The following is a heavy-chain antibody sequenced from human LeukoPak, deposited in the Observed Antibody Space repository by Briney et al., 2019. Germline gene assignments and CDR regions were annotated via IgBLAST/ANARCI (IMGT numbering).Heavy chain of an antibody. CDR1: GFTFSSYS. CDR2: ISSSSSYI. D-gene: IGHD3-9*01. V-gene: IGHV3-21*01. CDR3: ARDFESAARGYFDY. J-gene: IGHJ4*02. Sequence: PGGSLRLSCAASGFTFSSYSMNWVRQAPGKGLEWVSSISSSSSYIYYADSVKGRFTISRDNAKNSLYLQMNSLRAEDTAVYYCARDFESAARGYFDYWGQGTLVTVSS.